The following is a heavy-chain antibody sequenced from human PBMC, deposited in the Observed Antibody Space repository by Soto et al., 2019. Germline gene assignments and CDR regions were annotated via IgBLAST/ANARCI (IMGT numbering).Heavy chain of an antibody. Sequence: QVQLVQSGAEVKKPGSSVKVSCKASGGTFSSYAISWVRQAPGQGLEWMGGIIPIFGTANYAQKFQGIVTITADESTSTDYMELSRLRYEDTAVYYCARAEAEAPKSYYYYGMDVWGQCTTVTVSS. J-gene: IGHJ6*02. CDR1: GGTFSSYA. CDR2: IIPIFGTA. D-gene: IGHD6-6*01. V-gene: IGHV1-69*01. CDR3: ARAEAEAPKSYYYYGMDV.